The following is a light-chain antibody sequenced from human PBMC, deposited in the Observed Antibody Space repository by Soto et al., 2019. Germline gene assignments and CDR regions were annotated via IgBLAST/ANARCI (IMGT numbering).Light chain of an antibody. CDR2: QDS. CDR3: QAWDSSTAVSVV. Sequence: SYELTQPPSVSVSPGQTASITCSGDKLGDKYACWYQQKPGQSPVLVIYQDSKRSSGIPERFSGSNSGNTATLTISGTQAMDEADYYCQAWDSSTAVSVVFGGGTKLTVL. CDR1: KLGDKY. V-gene: IGLV3-1*01. J-gene: IGLJ2*01.